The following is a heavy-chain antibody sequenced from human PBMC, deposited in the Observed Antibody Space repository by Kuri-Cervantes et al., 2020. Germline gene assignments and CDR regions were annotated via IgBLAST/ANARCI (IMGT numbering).Heavy chain of an antibody. V-gene: IGHV1-18*01. CDR3: ATLGVFYSHFDY. CDR2: ISVDNGNR. D-gene: IGHD2-8*01. CDR1: GDTFTNYG. J-gene: IGHJ4*02. Sequence: GGSLRLSCKASGDTFTNYGISWVQQAPGQGLEWMGWISVDNGNRNYAQKFQGRVTMTEDTSTDTAYMELSSLRSEDTAVYYCATLGVFYSHFDYWGQGTLVTVSS.